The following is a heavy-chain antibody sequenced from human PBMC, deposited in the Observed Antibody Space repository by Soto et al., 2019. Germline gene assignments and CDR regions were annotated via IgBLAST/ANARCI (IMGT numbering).Heavy chain of an antibody. CDR2: IYSSGTT. V-gene: IGHV4-4*07. Sequence: SETLSLTCTVSGISIDNYYCSWIRQSAGKGLEWIGRIYSSGTTNYNPSLKSRVTMSVGMSKSQFSLNVRSVTAADTAVYYCVRDVGGSGWFAPWGQGTLVTVS. J-gene: IGHJ5*02. CDR1: GISIDNYY. CDR3: VRDVGGSGWFAP.